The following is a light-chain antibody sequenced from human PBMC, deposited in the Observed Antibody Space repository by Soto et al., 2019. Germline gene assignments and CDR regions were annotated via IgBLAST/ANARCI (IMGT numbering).Light chain of an antibody. CDR3: QSYDSSLSGYV. CDR2: GNS. V-gene: IGLV1-40*01. J-gene: IGLJ1*01. Sequence: QSVLTQPPSVSGAPGQRVTISCTGSSSNIGAGYDVHWYQQLPETAAKLLIYGNSNRPSGVPDRFSGSKSGTSASLAITGLQAEDEADYYCQSYDSSLSGYVFGTGTKLTVL. CDR1: SSNIGAGYD.